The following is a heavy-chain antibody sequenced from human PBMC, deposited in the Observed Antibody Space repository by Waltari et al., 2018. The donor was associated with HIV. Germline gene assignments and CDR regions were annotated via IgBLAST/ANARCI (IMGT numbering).Heavy chain of an antibody. Sequence: HLQLQESGPGLVKPSETLSLTCSVSDGPIDGSSFCRGGVRQSPGKGLEWIGGIHYTGYTHHNPSLWSRVTVSVDTARNQFSLSLNSVTAADTALYYCARHKDYYYEPTALFLVWGRGLLVTVSS. V-gene: IGHV4-39*01. CDR3: ARHKDYYYEPTALFLV. CDR2: IHYTGYT. J-gene: IGHJ4*02. D-gene: IGHD3-22*01. CDR1: DGPIDGSSFC.